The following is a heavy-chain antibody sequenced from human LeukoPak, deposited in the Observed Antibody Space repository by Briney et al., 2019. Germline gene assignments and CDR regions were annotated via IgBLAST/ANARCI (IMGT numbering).Heavy chain of an antibody. J-gene: IGHJ4*02. CDR3: ARDIRPRVESFDY. V-gene: IGHV1-2*02. Sequence: RASVTVSCKASGYTFTDYHLHWVRQAPGQGLEWMGWINPNSGGTNYAQKIQGRVTMTRDTSINTAYMELSGLRSDDTAVYYCARDIRPRVESFDYWGQGTLVAVSS. CDR2: INPNSGGT. D-gene: IGHD3-3*01. CDR1: GYTFTDYH.